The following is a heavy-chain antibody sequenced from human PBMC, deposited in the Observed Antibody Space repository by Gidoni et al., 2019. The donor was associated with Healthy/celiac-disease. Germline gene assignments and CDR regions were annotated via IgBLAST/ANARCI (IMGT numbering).Heavy chain of an antibody. CDR3: ARGAWGGDYGLEEYGMDV. J-gene: IGHJ6*02. CDR1: GGTFRSDA. CDR2: VLPIFGTA. D-gene: IGHD4-17*01. V-gene: IGHV1-69*01. Sequence: QVQLVQAGAEVKRPGTEVKVACKASGGTFRSDAISWVRQAPGQGLEWMVGVLPIFGTANYAQKFQGRVTITADESTSTAYMELSSLRSEDTAVDYCARGAWGGDYGLEEYGMDVWGQGTTVTVSS.